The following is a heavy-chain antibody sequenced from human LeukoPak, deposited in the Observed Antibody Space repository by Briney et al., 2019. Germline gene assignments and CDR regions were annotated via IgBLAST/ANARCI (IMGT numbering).Heavy chain of an antibody. Sequence: GGSLRLSCAASGFTVSSNYMSWVRQAPGKGLEWVGRIRSKIDGGATDYAAPVKGRFTISRDDSKNTLYLQINSLKIEDTAMYYCYTSITDYWGQGTLVTVSS. CDR2: IRSKIDGGAT. J-gene: IGHJ4*02. D-gene: IGHD2-21*01. V-gene: IGHV3-15*01. CDR3: YTSITDY. CDR1: GFTVSSNY.